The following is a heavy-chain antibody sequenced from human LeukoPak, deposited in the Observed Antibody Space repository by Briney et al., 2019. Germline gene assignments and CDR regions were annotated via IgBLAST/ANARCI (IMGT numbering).Heavy chain of an antibody. V-gene: IGHV4-59*01. CDR1: GGSISSYY. CDR3: ARDCGTTVTTFGDNWFDP. J-gene: IGHJ5*02. D-gene: IGHD4-17*01. Sequence: PSETLSLTCTVSGGSISSYYWSWIRQPPGKGLEWIGYIYYSGSTNYNPSLKSRVTISVDTSKDQFSLKLSSVTAADTAVYYCARDCGTTVTTFGDNWFDPWGQGTLVTVSS. CDR2: IYYSGST.